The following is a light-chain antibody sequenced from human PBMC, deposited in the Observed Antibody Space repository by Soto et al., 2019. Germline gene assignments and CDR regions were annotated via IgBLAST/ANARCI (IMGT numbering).Light chain of an antibody. Sequence: QSALTQPASVSGSPGQSITISCTGTSSDIGGYNYVSWYQQHPGKAPKLMIYEVVNRPSGVSNRFSGSKSGNTASLTISGLQAEDEADYYCCSYTSSSTVVFGGGTKLTVL. J-gene: IGLJ2*01. CDR3: CSYTSSSTVV. V-gene: IGLV2-14*01. CDR2: EVV. CDR1: SSDIGGYNY.